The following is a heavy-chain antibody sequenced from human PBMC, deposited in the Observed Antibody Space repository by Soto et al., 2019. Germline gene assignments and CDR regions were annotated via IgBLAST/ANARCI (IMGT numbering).Heavy chain of an antibody. J-gene: IGHJ6*02. D-gene: IGHD3-10*01. CDR1: GGTFSSYA. V-gene: IGHV1-69*10. Sequence: SVKVSCKASGGTFSSYAISWVRQAPGQGLEWMGGIIPILGIANYAQKFQGRVMITADKSTSTAYMELSSLRSEDTAVYYCARGSDDGVRGVIISYYYYGMDVWRQGTRVTVAS. CDR3: ARGSDDGVRGVIISYYYYGMDV. CDR2: IIPILGIA.